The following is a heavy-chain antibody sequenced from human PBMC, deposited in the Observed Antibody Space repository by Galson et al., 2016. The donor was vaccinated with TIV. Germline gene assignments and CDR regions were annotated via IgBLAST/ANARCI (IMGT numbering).Heavy chain of an antibody. Sequence: SLRLSCAASGFTFSSYAMGWVRQVPGKGLEWVSTIRGSGISKYYADSVKGRFTISRDNSKSTVYLRMDSLRAEDTAIYYCAKHFIRYVVSDGVLDVWGQGTTVTVS. CDR2: IRGSGISK. D-gene: IGHD3-9*01. V-gene: IGHV3-23*01. CDR1: GFTFSSYA. J-gene: IGHJ6*02. CDR3: AKHFIRYVVSDGVLDV.